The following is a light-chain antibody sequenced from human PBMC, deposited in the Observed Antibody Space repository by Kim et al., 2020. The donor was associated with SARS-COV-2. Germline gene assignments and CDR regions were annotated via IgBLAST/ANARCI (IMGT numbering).Light chain of an antibody. J-gene: IGKJ1*01. V-gene: IGKV1-12*01. CDR1: QAISDW. Sequence: VSKGDRVTITCRASQAISDWLAWYQQKPGKAPKLLIYEASSLQSGVPSRFSGSGYGADFTLTISSLQPEDFATYYCQQTDSFPWTFGQGTKVDIK. CDR2: EAS. CDR3: QQTDSFPWT.